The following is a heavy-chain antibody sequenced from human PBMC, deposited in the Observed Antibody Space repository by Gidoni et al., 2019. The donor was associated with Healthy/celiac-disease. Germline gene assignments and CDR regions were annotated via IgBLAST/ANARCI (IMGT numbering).Heavy chain of an antibody. D-gene: IGHD4-17*01. CDR1: GFPFSSYW. J-gene: IGHJ4*02. Sequence: EVQLVESGGGLVQPGGSLRLSCAASGFPFSSYWMHWVRQAPGKGLVVFSRINSDGSSTSYADSVKGRFTISRDNAKNTLYLQMNSLRAEDTAVYYCARVHGGYIFDYWGQGTLVTVSS. CDR3: ARVHGGYIFDY. V-gene: IGHV3-74*01. CDR2: INSDGSST.